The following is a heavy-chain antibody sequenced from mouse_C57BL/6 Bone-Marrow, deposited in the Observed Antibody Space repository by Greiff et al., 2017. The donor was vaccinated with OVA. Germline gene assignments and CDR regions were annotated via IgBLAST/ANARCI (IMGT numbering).Heavy chain of an antibody. CDR2: ISNLAYSI. D-gene: IGHD1-1*01. V-gene: IGHV5-15*01. CDR1: GFTFSDYG. Sequence: EVKLVESGGGLVQPGGSLKLSCAASGFTFSDYGMAWVRQAPRKGPEWVAFISNLAYSIYYADTVTGRFTISRENAKNTLYLEMSSLRSDDTAMYYCARVLPPYYFDYWGQGTTLTVSS. J-gene: IGHJ2*01. CDR3: ARVLPPYYFDY.